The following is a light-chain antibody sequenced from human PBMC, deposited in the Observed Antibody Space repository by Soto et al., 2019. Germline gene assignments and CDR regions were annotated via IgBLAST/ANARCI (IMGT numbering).Light chain of an antibody. V-gene: IGLV2-14*01. Sequence: QSALTQPASVSGSPGQSITISCTGTSSDVGGYNYVSWYQQHPGKAPKLMIYDVSNRPSGVSNRVSGSKSGNTASLTISWLQAEDEADYYCSSYTSSSTLFGGGTKVTVL. CDR1: SSDVGGYNY. J-gene: IGLJ2*01. CDR2: DVS. CDR3: SSYTSSSTL.